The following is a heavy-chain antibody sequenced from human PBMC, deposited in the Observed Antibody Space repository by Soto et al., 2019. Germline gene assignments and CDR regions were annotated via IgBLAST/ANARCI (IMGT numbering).Heavy chain of an antibody. J-gene: IGHJ6*02. CDR1: GGSISSSNW. CDR3: ARHSQTVDDYGDYYYYGMDV. D-gene: IGHD4-17*01. Sequence: SETLSLTCAVSGGSISSSNWWSWVRQPPGKGLEWIGEIYHSGSTNYNPSLKSRVTISVDKSKNQFSLKLSSVTAADTAVYYCARHSQTVDDYGDYYYYGMDVWGQGTTVTV. CDR2: IYHSGST. V-gene: IGHV4-4*02.